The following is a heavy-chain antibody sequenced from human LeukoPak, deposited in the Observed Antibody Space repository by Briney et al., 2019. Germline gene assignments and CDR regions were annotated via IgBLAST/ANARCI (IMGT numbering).Heavy chain of an antibody. V-gene: IGHV3-30-3*01. CDR2: ISYDGSNK. CDR1: GFTFSNYG. Sequence: GGSLRLSCAASGFTFSNYGLHWVRQAPGKGLEWVAIISYDGSNKYYADSVKGRFTISRDNSKDMLYLQMNSLRAEDTAVYYCARSVAEGAPFDYWGQGTLVTVSS. J-gene: IGHJ4*02. D-gene: IGHD6-19*01. CDR3: ARSVAEGAPFDY.